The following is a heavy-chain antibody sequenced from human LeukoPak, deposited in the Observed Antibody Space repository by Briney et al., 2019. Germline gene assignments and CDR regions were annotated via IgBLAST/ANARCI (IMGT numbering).Heavy chain of an antibody. CDR1: GYTFTSYY. V-gene: IGHV1-46*01. J-gene: IGHJ5*02. CDR2: INPSGGST. Sequence: ASVKVSCKASGYTFTSYYMHWVRQAPGQGLEWMGIINPSGGSTSYAQKFQGRVTMTRDTSTSTVYMELSSLRSEDTAVYYCARESGGDCSGGRCQPLWFDPWGQGTLVTVSS. D-gene: IGHD2-15*01. CDR3: ARESGGDCSGGRCQPLWFDP.